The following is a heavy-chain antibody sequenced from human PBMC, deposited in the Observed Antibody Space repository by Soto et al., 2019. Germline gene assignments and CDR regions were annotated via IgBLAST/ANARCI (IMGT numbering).Heavy chain of an antibody. V-gene: IGHV4-59*01. CDR3: ARDLWGYCGTGCYPLDV. Sequence: SETLSLTCTVSGCSISVYYWSWIRQPPGKGLEWIGYMYNTGSTVYNPSFKSRVTISVDTSKSQFSLSLNSVTAADTAIYYCARDLWGYCGTGCYPLDVWGQGTTVTVSS. CDR2: MYNTGST. CDR1: GCSISVYY. J-gene: IGHJ6*02. D-gene: IGHD2-21*02.